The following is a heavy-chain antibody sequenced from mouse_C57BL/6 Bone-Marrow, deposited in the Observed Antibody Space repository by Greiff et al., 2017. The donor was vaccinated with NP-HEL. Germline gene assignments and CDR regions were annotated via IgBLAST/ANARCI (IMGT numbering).Heavy chain of an antibody. Sequence: EVKLMESGGGLVKPGGSLKLSCAASGFTFSSYAMSWVRQTPEKRLEWVATISDGGSYTYYPDNVKGRFTISRDNAKNNLYLQMSHLKSEDTAMYYCARDLGGYYHYYAMDYWGQGTSVTVSS. CDR3: ARDLGGYYHYYAMDY. J-gene: IGHJ4*01. CDR1: GFTFSSYA. D-gene: IGHD2-3*01. V-gene: IGHV5-4*01. CDR2: ISDGGSYT.